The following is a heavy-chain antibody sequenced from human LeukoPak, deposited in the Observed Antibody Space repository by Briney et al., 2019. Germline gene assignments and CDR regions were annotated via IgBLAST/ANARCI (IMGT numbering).Heavy chain of an antibody. CDR1: GGSISSSSYY. D-gene: IGHD3-16*01. CDR2: IYYSGST. CDR3: ARLPGRFWVLDY. J-gene: IGHJ4*02. Sequence: SETLSLTCTVSGGSISSSSYYWGWIRQPPGKGLEWIGSIYYSGSTYYNPSLKSRVTISVDTSKNQFSLKLSSVTAADTAVYYCARLPGRFWVLDYWGRGTLVTVSS. V-gene: IGHV4-39*01.